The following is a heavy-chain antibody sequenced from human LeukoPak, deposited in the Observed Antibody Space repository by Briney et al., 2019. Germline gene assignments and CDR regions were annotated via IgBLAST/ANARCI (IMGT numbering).Heavy chain of an antibody. D-gene: IGHD3-10*01. CDR1: GYRFTDYW. CDR2: IYPGDSDS. CDR3: ARHTSNANGSGIWFDP. Sequence: GESLKISCKGSGYRFTDYWIAWVRQMPGKGLEWMGIIYPGDSDSRYSPSFQGQVTFSADKSISTAYLQWSSLKASDTAMYYCARHTSNANGSGIWFDPWGQGTLVTVSS. V-gene: IGHV5-51*01. J-gene: IGHJ5*02.